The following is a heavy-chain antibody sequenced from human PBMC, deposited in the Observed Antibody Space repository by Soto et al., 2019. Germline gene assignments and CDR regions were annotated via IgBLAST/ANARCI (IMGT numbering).Heavy chain of an antibody. CDR1: GGSLSNYN. J-gene: IGHJ3*02. V-gene: IGHV4-4*07. Sequence: SETLSLTCTVSGGSLSNYNWNWVRQSAGKGLGWIGRIYSNGKAYYNPSLKSRATMSLDTLNNQVSLRLSSVTAADTAKYYCARERTYQLSGDDTLDIWGLGTMVTVSS. D-gene: IGHD2-2*01. CDR2: IYSNGKA. CDR3: ARERTYQLSGDDTLDI.